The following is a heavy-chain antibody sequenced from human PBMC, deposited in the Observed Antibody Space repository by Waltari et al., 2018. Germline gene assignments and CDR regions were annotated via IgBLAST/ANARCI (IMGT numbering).Heavy chain of an antibody. CDR3: ARAKLRKGSGYYFDY. V-gene: IGHV1-8*01. CDR2: RNPNIGNT. D-gene: IGHD2-15*01. CDR1: GSTFTSYH. J-gene: IGHJ4*02. Sequence: QVPLVQSGAEVQQPGASVKVSCKASGSTFTSYHVNCARPAPGQGLEWMGWRNPNIGNTGYAQKFQGRVTITRNTSIGTAYMELSSLGSEDTAVYYCARAKLRKGSGYYFDYWGQGTLVTVSS.